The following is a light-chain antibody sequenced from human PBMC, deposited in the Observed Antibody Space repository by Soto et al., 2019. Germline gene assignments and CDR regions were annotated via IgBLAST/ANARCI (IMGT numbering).Light chain of an antibody. CDR3: QQYNNWPPYP. V-gene: IGKV3D-15*01. Sequence: EIVMTQSPATLSVSPGERATLSCRASQSVSSNLAWYQQKPGQAPGLLIYGASTRATGSSARFSGSGSGTELTLTISRLQSEEFAVYYWQQYNNWPPYPFGKGTKLEIK. J-gene: IGKJ2*01. CDR1: QSVSSN. CDR2: GAS.